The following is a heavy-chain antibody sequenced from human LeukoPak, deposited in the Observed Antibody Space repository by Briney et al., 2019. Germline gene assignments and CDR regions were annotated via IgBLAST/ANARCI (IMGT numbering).Heavy chain of an antibody. CDR3: ARGPNRGSGRFWFDP. CDR2: INHSGST. Sequence: PSETLSLTCAVYGGSFSGYYWSWIRQPPGKGLEWIGEINHSGSTNYSPSLKSRVTISVDTSKNQFSLKLSSVTAADTAVYYCARGPNRGSGRFWFDPWGQGTLVTVSS. D-gene: IGHD3-10*01. J-gene: IGHJ5*02. V-gene: IGHV4-34*01. CDR1: GGSFSGYY.